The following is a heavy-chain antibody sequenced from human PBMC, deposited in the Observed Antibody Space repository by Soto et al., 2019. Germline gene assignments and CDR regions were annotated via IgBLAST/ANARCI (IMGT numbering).Heavy chain of an antibody. V-gene: IGHV2-70*01. J-gene: IGHJ6*02. Sequence: GSGPTLVNPTQTLTLTCTFSGFSLSTSGMCVSWIRQPPGKALEWLALIDWDDDKYYSTSLKTRLTISKDTSKNQVVLTMTNMDPVDTATYYCARIGNYYGSGDRDYYSGMDVWGQGTTVTVSS. CDR2: IDWDDDK. CDR3: ARIGNYYGSGDRDYYSGMDV. CDR1: GFSLSTSGMC. D-gene: IGHD3-10*01.